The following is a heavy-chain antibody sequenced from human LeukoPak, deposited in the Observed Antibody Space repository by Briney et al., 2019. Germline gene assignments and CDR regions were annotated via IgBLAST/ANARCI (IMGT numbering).Heavy chain of an antibody. V-gene: IGHV5-51*01. D-gene: IGHD3-3*01. Sequence: GESLKISCRASGYIFSNYWIAWLRQMPGKGLEWVGIFNPRDSTTRYSPSFQGRVTFSADNSISTAYLQWRNLRASDTAVYYCARHWSAAWFAYWGQGTQVTVSS. CDR1: GYIFSNYW. J-gene: IGHJ4*02. CDR2: FNPRDSTT. CDR3: ARHWSAAWFAY.